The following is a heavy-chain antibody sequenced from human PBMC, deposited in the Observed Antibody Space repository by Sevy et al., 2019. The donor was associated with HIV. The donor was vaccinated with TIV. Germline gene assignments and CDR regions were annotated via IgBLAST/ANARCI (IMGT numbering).Heavy chain of an antibody. V-gene: IGHV3-30-3*01. Sequence: GGSLRLSCAASGFTFSSYAMHWVRQAPGKGLEWVAVISYDGSNKYYADSVKGRFTISRDNSKNTLYLQMNSLGAEYTAVYYCARDRVAIHSEYYFDYWGQGTLVTVSS. CDR2: ISYDGSNK. CDR1: GFTFSSYA. J-gene: IGHJ4*02. D-gene: IGHD3-3*01. CDR3: ARDRVAIHSEYYFDY.